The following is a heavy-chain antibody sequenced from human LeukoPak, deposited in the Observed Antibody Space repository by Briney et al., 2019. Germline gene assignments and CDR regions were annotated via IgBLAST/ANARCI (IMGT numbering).Heavy chain of an antibody. D-gene: IGHD4-17*01. V-gene: IGHV3-30-3*01. Sequence: GGSLRLSCAASGFTISSYAMNRVRQAPGKGLERAAVISYDGSNKYYAASVKGRFTISRDNSKNTLYLQMNSLRAEDTAVYYCARATTVTGPDVWGQGTTVTVSS. CDR3: ARATTVTGPDV. CDR2: ISYDGSNK. J-gene: IGHJ6*02. CDR1: GFTISSYA.